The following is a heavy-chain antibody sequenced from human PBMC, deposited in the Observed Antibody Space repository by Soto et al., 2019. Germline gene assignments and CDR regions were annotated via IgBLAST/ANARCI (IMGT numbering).Heavy chain of an antibody. CDR2: INSDGSST. J-gene: IGHJ4*02. CDR1: GFTFSSYW. Sequence: LRLSCGASGFTFSSYWMHWVRQAPGKGLVWVSRINSDGSSTSYADSVKGRFTISRDNAKNTLYLQMNSLRAEDTAVYYCAVAVAGPTAIGYWGQGALVTVSS. D-gene: IGHD6-19*01. V-gene: IGHV3-74*01. CDR3: AVAVAGPTAIGY.